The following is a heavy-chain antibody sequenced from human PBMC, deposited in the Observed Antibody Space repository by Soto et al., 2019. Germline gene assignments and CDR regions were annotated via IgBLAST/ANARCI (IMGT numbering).Heavy chain of an antibody. D-gene: IGHD4-4*01. V-gene: IGHV1-2*02. Sequence: ASVKVSCKTSGYSFTGYSVHWVRQAPGHGPEWMGWINPKSGGTKYAQKFQGRVTITADESTSTAYMELTSLRSEDTAVYYCARVVMTTVPASYYYGMDVWGQGTTVTVSS. CDR3: ARVVMTTVPASYYYGMDV. CDR2: INPKSGGT. CDR1: GYSFTGYS. J-gene: IGHJ6*02.